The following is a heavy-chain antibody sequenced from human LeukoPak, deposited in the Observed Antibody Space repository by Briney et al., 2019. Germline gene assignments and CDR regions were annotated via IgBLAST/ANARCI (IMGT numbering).Heavy chain of an antibody. CDR1: GASVYSDSSY. D-gene: IGHD4-11*01. V-gene: IGHV4-61*01. Sequence: PSETLSLTCSVSGASVYSDSSYWTWIRQPPGKGLEWIGYIYYSGSTNSNPSLKSRVTISVDTSKNQFSLKLSSVTAADTAVYYCARDPTRSGLDYWGQGTLVTVSS. CDR2: IYYSGST. J-gene: IGHJ4*02. CDR3: ARDPTRSGLDY.